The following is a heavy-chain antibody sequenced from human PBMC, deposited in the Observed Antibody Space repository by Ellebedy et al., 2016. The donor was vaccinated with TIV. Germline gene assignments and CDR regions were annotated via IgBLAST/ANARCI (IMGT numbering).Heavy chain of an antibody. CDR3: AREASSSWFMPPSTFDS. V-gene: IGHV3-21*01. CDR1: GFTFSSYS. D-gene: IGHD6-13*01. CDR2: ISSHSIYI. Sequence: GESLKISCASSGFTFSSYSMNWVRQAPGKGLEWVSTISSHSIYIYYADSVEGRFTISRDNSKNTLYLQMNSLRAEDTAVYYCAREASSSWFMPPSTFDSWGQGTLVTVSP. J-gene: IGHJ4*02.